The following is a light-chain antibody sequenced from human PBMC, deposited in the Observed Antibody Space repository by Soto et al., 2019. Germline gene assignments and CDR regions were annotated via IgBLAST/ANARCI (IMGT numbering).Light chain of an antibody. J-gene: IGKJ5*01. CDR2: DAS. CDR3: QQRSSWPIT. V-gene: IGKV3-11*01. Sequence: EIVLTQSPGTLSLSPGESATLSCRASHSFGTDLAWYQQKPGQATQILIYDASKRATGISPRFSGSGSGTDFTLSISSLEPDDFALYYCQQRSSWPITFGQGTRLE. CDR1: HSFGTD.